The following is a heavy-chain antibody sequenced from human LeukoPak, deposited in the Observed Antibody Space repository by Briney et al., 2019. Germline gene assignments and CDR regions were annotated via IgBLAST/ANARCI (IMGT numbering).Heavy chain of an antibody. CDR2: INSDGSST. V-gene: IGHV3-74*01. Sequence: PGGSLRLSCAASGFTFSSYWMHWVRQAPGKGLVWVSRINSDGSSTSYADSVKGRFTISRDNAKNTLYLQMGSLRAEDMAVYYCARGLAVIAAAAYYFDYWGQGTLVTVSS. D-gene: IGHD6-13*01. CDR3: ARGLAVIAAAAYYFDY. J-gene: IGHJ4*02. CDR1: GFTFSSYW.